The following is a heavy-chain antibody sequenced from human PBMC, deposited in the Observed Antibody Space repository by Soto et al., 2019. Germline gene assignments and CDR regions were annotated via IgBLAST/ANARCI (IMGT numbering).Heavy chain of an antibody. Sequence: SETLSLTCTVSGGSVSSGSYYWSWIRQPPGKGLEWIGYIYYSGSTNYNPSLKSRVTISVDTSKNQFSLKLSSVTAADTAVYYCARDLVLSDTAYTPDLNYYGMDVWGQGTTVTVSS. V-gene: IGHV4-61*01. D-gene: IGHD5-18*01. CDR3: ARDLVLSDTAYTPDLNYYGMDV. J-gene: IGHJ6*02. CDR1: GGSVSSGSYY. CDR2: IYYSGST.